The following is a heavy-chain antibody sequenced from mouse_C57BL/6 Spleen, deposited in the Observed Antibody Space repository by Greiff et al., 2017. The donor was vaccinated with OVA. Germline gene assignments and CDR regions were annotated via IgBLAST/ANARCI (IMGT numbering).Heavy chain of an antibody. J-gene: IGHJ4*01. Sequence: EVMLVESGGGLVQPKGSLKLSCAASGFSFNTYAMNWVRQAPGKGLEWVARIRSKSNNYATYYADSVKDRFTISRDDSESMLYLQMNNLKTEDTAMYYCVRHEGDYGLYYAMDYWGQGTSVTVSS. V-gene: IGHV10-1*01. CDR3: VRHEGDYGLYYAMDY. D-gene: IGHD1-1*01. CDR1: GFSFNTYA. CDR2: IRSKSNNYAT.